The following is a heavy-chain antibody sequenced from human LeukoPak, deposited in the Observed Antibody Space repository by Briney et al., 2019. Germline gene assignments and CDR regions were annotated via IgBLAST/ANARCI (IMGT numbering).Heavy chain of an antibody. CDR2: IYYSGST. CDR1: GGSITSYY. CDR3: ARGFSYGSGSYMDV. V-gene: IGHV4-59*12. D-gene: IGHD3-10*01. J-gene: IGHJ6*03. Sequence: SETLSLTCTVSGGSITSYYWSWIRQPPGKGLEWIGYIYYSGSTNYNPSLKSRVTISVDTSKNQFSLKLSSVTAADTAVYYCARGFSYGSGSYMDVWGKGTTVTVSS.